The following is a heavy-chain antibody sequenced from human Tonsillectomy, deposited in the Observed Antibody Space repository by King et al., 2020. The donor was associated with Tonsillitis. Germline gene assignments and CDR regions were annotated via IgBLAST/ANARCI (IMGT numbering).Heavy chain of an antibody. CDR1: GFTFSNYA. CDR2: ISGSGGST. CDR3: AKDFYYGTLTGSFDY. V-gene: IGHV3-23*04. D-gene: IGHD3-9*01. J-gene: IGHJ4*02. Sequence: VQLVESGGGLVQPGGSLRLSCAASGFTFSNYAMNWVRQAPGKGLEWVSAISGSGGSTYYADSVKGRFTISRDNSKNTLYLQMNSLRAEDTAVYYCAKDFYYGTLTGSFDYWGQGTLVTVSS.